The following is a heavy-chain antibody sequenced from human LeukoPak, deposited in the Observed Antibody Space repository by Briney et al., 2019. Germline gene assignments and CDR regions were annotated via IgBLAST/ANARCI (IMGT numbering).Heavy chain of an antibody. V-gene: IGHV1-2*02. CDR2: INPNSGGT. Sequence: ASVKVSCKASGYTFTGYYMHWVRQAPGQGLEWMGWINPNSGGTNYAQKFQGRVTMTRDTPIGTAYMELSRLRSDDTAVYYCARVPDTAMVQFDYWGQGTLVTVSS. CDR3: ARVPDTAMVQFDY. J-gene: IGHJ4*02. CDR1: GYTFTGYY. D-gene: IGHD5-18*01.